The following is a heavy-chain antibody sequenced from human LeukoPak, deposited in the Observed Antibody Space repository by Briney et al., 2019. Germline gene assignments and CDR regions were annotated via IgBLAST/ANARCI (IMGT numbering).Heavy chain of an antibody. J-gene: IGHJ4*02. CDR1: GFTFSSYA. Sequence: GGSLRLSCAASGFTFSSYAMHWVRQAPGKGLEYVSAISSNGGSTYYANSVKGRFTISRDNSKNTLYLQMDSLRAEDTAVYYCAKVRYCSGVNCYPDDNWGQGTLVTVSS. D-gene: IGHD2-15*01. CDR3: AKVRYCSGVNCYPDDN. V-gene: IGHV3-64*01. CDR2: ISSNGGST.